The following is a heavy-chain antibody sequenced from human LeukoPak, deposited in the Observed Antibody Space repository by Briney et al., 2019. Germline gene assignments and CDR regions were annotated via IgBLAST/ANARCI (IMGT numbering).Heavy chain of an antibody. Sequence: GGSLRLSCAASGFTFTAYWMHWVRQAPGKGLVWVSRINSDGSGTRYADSVKGRFTISRDNAKNSLYLQTNSLRAEDTAVYYCARAGQEWFGELGFDQWGQGTLVIVSS. CDR1: GFTFTAYW. CDR3: ARAGQEWFGELGFDQ. D-gene: IGHD3-10*01. J-gene: IGHJ4*02. V-gene: IGHV3-74*01. CDR2: INSDGSGT.